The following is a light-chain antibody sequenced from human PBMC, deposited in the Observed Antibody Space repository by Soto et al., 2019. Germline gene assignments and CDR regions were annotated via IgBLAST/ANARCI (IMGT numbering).Light chain of an antibody. CDR3: SSYAASNNLGV. CDR2: EVS. CDR1: SSDVGGYNY. Sequence: QSALTQPPSASGSPGQSVTISCIGISSDVGGYNYVSWYQQHPGKAPKLMIYEVSKRPSGVPDRFSGSKSGNTAAMTVSGLQAEDEADYYCSSYAASNNLGVFGGGTKVTVL. V-gene: IGLV2-8*01. J-gene: IGLJ2*01.